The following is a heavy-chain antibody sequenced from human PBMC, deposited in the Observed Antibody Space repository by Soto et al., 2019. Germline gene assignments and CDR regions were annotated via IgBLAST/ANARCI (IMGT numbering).Heavy chain of an antibody. J-gene: IGHJ6*02. CDR3: ARDKGISVVGFFRKDPYFGLDV. Sequence: QLRESGPGQVSPSETLSLTCSVSGASIDDRGHHWSWLRRSPGRGLEGSGSVYHDGTNYYNPSLKSRVSVSVDTSQNQFSLRLASVTAADTAVYYCARDKGISVVGFFRKDPYFGLDVWGPGTTVTVSS. D-gene: IGHD6-19*01. CDR1: GASIDDRGHH. V-gene: IGHV4-39*02. CDR2: VYHDGTN.